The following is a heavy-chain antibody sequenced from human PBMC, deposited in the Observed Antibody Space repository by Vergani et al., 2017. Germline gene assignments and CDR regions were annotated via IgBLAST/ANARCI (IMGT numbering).Heavy chain of an antibody. Sequence: VQLVESGGGLVKPGGSLRLSCAASGFTFSNYSMNWVRQAPGKGLEWVSSISSSSSYIYYADSVKGRFTISRDNAKNSLYLQMNSLRAEDTAVYYCAREVRYCSGGSCYGWWFDPWGQGTLVTVSS. CDR1: GFTFSNYS. CDR3: AREVRYCSGGSCYGWWFDP. V-gene: IGHV3-21*04. J-gene: IGHJ5*02. CDR2: ISSSSSYI. D-gene: IGHD2-15*01.